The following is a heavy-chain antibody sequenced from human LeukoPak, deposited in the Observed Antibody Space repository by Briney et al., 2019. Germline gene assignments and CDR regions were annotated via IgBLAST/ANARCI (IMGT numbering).Heavy chain of an antibody. J-gene: IGHJ4*02. D-gene: IGHD3-9*01. CDR3: AREKELRYFDTPFDY. CDR1: GFTFSSYW. Sequence: GGSLRLSCAASGFTFSSYWMHWVRQAPGKGLVWVSRINSDGSSTSYADSVKGRFTISRDNAKNTLYLQMNSLRAEDTAVYYCAREKELRYFDTPFDYWGQGTLVTVSS. CDR2: INSDGSST. V-gene: IGHV3-74*01.